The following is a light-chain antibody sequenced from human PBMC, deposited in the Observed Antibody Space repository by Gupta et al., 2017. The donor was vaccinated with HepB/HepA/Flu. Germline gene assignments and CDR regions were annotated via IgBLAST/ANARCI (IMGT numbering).Light chain of an antibody. Sequence: SQMTQSPSTLSASVGDRVTITCRASQTVNSWLAWYQQKPGKAPQLLIYKASNLESGVPPRFSGSGSETEFTLTISSLQPEDSATYYCQQYNSYSGFTFGPGTKVDI. CDR3: QQYNSYSGFT. CDR1: QTVNSW. V-gene: IGKV1-5*03. CDR2: KAS. J-gene: IGKJ3*01.